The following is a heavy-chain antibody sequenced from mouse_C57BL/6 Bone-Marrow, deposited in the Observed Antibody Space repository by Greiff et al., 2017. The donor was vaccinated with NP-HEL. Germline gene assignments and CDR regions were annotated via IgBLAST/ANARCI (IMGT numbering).Heavy chain of an antibody. J-gene: IGHJ1*03. V-gene: IGHV1-50*01. D-gene: IGHD1-1*01. CDR2: IDPSDSYT. Sequence: QVQLQQPGAELVKPGASVKLSCKASGYTFTSYWMQWVNQRPGQGLEWIGEIDPSDSYTNYNQKFKGKATLTVDTSSSTAYMQLSSLTSEDSAVYYCAPITTVVSTGTSMYFDVWGTGTTVTVSS. CDR1: GYTFTSYW. CDR3: APITTVVSTGTSMYFDV.